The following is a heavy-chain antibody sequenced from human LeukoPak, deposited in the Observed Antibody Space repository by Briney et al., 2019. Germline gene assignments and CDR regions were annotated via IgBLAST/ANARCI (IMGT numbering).Heavy chain of an antibody. CDR2: MNPNSGNT. CDR1: GGTFSSYD. V-gene: IGHV1-8*02. Sequence: ASVKVSCKASGGTFSSYDINWVRQATGQGLEWMGWMNPNSGNTGYAQKFQGRVTMTRNTSISTAYMELSSLRSEDTAVYYCARGYKPGYSRGWSIFDFWGQGALVTVSS. J-gene: IGHJ4*02. D-gene: IGHD6-19*01. CDR3: ARGYKPGYSRGWSIFDF.